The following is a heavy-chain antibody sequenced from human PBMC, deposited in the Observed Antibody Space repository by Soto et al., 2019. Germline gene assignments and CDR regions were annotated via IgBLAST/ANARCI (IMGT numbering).Heavy chain of an antibody. D-gene: IGHD2-8*02. CDR2: FSLSGTT. V-gene: IGHV4-4*07. CDR3: ARGMTPPGAPAWYYFDS. J-gene: IGHJ4*02. Sequence: SETLSLTCSVSGASIAGSSYWSWIRQPAGKGLEWIGRFSLSGTTNYSPSLRSRVTMSADVSKNQFSLRLTSVTAADTALYYCARGMTPPGAPAWYYFDSWGQGTLVTVSS. CDR1: GASIAGSSY.